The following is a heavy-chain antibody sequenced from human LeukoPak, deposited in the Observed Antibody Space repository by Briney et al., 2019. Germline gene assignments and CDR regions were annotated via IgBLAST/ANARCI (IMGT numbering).Heavy chain of an antibody. CDR3: AKGVKHIVVVTAQHYFDY. J-gene: IGHJ4*02. D-gene: IGHD2-21*02. V-gene: IGHV3-30*18. CDR1: GFIFRNYG. Sequence: GTSLRLSCAASGFIFRNYGMHWVRQAPGKGLEWVTFMAYDGSKKYYADSVKGRFTISRDNSRNTLYLQMNTLRAEDTAVYYCAKGVKHIVVVTAQHYFDYWGQGTLVTVSS. CDR2: MAYDGSKK.